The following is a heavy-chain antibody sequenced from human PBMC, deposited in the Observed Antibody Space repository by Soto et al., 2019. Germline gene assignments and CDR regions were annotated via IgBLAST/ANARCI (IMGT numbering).Heavy chain of an antibody. CDR2: IYYSGST. CDR3: AVFGVVILAFDI. V-gene: IGHV4-31*03. CDR1: GGSISRGGYY. J-gene: IGHJ3*02. D-gene: IGHD3-3*01. Sequence: PSETLSFTCPVSGGSISRGGYYWSWIRQHPGKCVEWIGYIYYSGSTYYNPSLKSRVTISVDTSKNQFSLKLSSVTAADTAGYYCAVFGVVILAFDIWGQGTMVTVSS.